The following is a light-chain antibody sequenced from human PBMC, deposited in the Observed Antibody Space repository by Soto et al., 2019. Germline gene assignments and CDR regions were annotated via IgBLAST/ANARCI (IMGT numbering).Light chain of an antibody. J-gene: IGLJ1*01. CDR3: SSFSSAIAFV. CDR2: EVT. V-gene: IGLV2-14*01. Sequence: QSALTQPASVSGSPGQSITISCTGTSSDIGAYNYVSWYQQHPGKAPKLMIYEVTNRPSGISNRFSGSRSGNTASLRISGLQAEDEADYYCSSFSSAIAFVFGTGTKVTVL. CDR1: SSDIGAYNY.